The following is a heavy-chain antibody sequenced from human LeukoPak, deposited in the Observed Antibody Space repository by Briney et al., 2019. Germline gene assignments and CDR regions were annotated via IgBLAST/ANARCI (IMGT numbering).Heavy chain of an antibody. V-gene: IGHV4-34*01. D-gene: IGHD3-3*01. CDR1: GGSFSGYY. J-gene: IGHJ4*02. Sequence: SETLSLTCAVYGGSFSGYYWSWIRQPPGKGLEWIGEINHSGSTNYNPSLKSRVTISVDTSKNQFSLKLSSVTAADTAVYYCARGGDFWSGYIEDYFDYWGQGTLVTVSS. CDR3: ARGGDFWSGYIEDYFDY. CDR2: INHSGST.